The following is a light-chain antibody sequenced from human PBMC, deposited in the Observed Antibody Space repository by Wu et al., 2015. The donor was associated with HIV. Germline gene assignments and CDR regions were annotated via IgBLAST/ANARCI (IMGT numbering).Light chain of an antibody. J-gene: IGKJ4*01. V-gene: IGKV3-20*01. CDR2: GAS. CDR1: QSVDSNY. Sequence: CRASQSVDSNYLASATSRNLGQAPRYLIYGASSRASGVPDRFSGSGSGTDFTLTISRLEPEDFGVYYCQQYSSSSSTTFGGGTKVEIK. CDR3: QQYSSSSSTT.